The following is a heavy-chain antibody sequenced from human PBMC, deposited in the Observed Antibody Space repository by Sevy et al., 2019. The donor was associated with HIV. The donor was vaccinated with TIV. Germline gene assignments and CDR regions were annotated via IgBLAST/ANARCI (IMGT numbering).Heavy chain of an antibody. V-gene: IGHV3-7*03. D-gene: IGHD2-21*02. J-gene: IGHJ4*02. CDR2: IKKDGTDK. Sequence: GGSLRLSCAVSGFTFSNHWMTWVRQAPGKGLEWVANIKKDGTDKFYVDSVMGRFSISRDNAKDLLYLQMNSLRVEDTAVYYCARGRGDPRADCFDYWGQGTLVTVSS. CDR3: ARGRGDPRADCFDY. CDR1: GFTFSNHW.